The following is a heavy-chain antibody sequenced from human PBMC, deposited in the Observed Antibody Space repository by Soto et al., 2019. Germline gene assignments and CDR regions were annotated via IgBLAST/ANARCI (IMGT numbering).Heavy chain of an antibody. V-gene: IGHV4-30-4*01. J-gene: IGHJ3*02. D-gene: IGHD3-22*01. CDR2: IYYTGST. CDR3: ARDLSYYDGSGSVDAFDI. Sequence: QVQLQESGPGLVKPSQTLSLTCTVSGGSISSGDYYWCWIRQPPGKGLEWTGYIYYTGSTYYNPSLKSRLTISVDTSKNQFSLKLSSVTAADTAVYYCARDLSYYDGSGSVDAFDIWGQGTMVTVSS. CDR1: GGSISSGDYY.